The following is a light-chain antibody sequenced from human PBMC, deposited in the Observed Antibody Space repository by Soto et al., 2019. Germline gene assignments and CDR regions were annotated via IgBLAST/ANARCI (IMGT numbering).Light chain of an antibody. J-gene: IGLJ1*01. Sequence: SYVLTQPPSVSVAPGQTARITCGADNIGGKSVHWYQQKTGQAPVLVVYDIRDRPSGIPERFSGSNSGNTATLTISRVEAGDEADYYCQVWDSSSDHYVFGTGTKVTVL. V-gene: IGLV3-21*02. CDR2: DIR. CDR1: NIGGKS. CDR3: QVWDSSSDHYV.